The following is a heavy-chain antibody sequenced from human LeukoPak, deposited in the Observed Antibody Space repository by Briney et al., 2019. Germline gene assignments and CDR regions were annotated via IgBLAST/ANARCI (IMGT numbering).Heavy chain of an antibody. J-gene: IGHJ4*02. D-gene: IGHD6-13*01. CDR2: ISSSSSYI. Sequence: GGSLRLSCAASGFTFSSYSMNWVRQAPGKGLEWFSSISSSSSYIYYADSVKGRFTISRDNAKNSLYLQMNSLRAEDTAVYYCARDSGAAGLDYWGQGTLVTVSS. CDR3: ARDSGAAGLDY. CDR1: GFTFSSYS. V-gene: IGHV3-21*01.